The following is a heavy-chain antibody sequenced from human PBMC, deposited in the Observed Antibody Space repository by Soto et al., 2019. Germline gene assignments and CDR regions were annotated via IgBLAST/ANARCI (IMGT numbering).Heavy chain of an antibody. J-gene: IGHJ4*02. CDR3: VRSPRDDFPVY. CDR2: ISSNGGST. V-gene: IGHV3-64D*06. CDR1: VFTFSSYA. D-gene: IGHD3-3*01. Sequence: LGLSCSASVFTFSSYAMHWVRQAPGKGLGYVSAISSNGGSTYYADSVKGRFTISRDNSKNTLYLQMSSLRAEDTAVYYCVRSPRDDFPVYWGQGTLVTVSS.